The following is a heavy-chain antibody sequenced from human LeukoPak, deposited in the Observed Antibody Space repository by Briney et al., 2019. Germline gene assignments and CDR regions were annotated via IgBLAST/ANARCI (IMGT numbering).Heavy chain of an antibody. CDR2: ISGSGGST. CDR3: AKNGGETLYYYMDV. Sequence: LSGGSLRLSCAASGFTFSSYAMSWVRQAPGKGLEWVSAISGSGGSTYYADSVKGRFTISRDNSKNTLYLQMNSLRAEDTAVYYCAKNGGETLYYYMDVGGKGTTVTVSS. J-gene: IGHJ6*03. V-gene: IGHV3-23*01. D-gene: IGHD2-8*01. CDR1: GFTFSSYA.